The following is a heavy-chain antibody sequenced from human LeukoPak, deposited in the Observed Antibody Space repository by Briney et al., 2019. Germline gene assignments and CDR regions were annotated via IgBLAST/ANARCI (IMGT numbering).Heavy chain of an antibody. Sequence: PGRSLRLSCAASGFTFSSYGMHWVRQAPGKGLEWVAVIWYDGSNKYYADSVKGRFTISRDNSKNTLYLQMNSLRAEDTAVYYCAKDTDPVLRYFDWLSWGQGTLVTVSS. V-gene: IGHV3-33*06. CDR3: AKDTDPVLRYFDWLS. CDR1: GFTFSSYG. CDR2: IWYDGSNK. J-gene: IGHJ5*02. D-gene: IGHD3-9*01.